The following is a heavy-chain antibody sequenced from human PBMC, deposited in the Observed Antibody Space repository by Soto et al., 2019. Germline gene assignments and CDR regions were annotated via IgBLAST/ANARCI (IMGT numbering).Heavy chain of an antibody. CDR2: FSAGCIR. V-gene: IGHV3-23*01. J-gene: IGHJ4*02. CDR1: GFTFSSSA. D-gene: IGHD6-19*01. Sequence: EVQLLESGGGLVQPGGSLRLSGAASGFTFSSSAMIWVRQAPGKGLEWVATFSAGCIRYYADSVKGRFTISRNSSQNTLYLQMNGLRAEDTALYYCAKDRGSGGIVAGTPDYCVQGTLVTVSS. CDR3: AKDRGSGGIVAGTPDY.